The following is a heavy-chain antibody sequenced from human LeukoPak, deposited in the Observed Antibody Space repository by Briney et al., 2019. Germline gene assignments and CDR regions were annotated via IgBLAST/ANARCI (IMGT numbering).Heavy chain of an antibody. CDR3: ARFLRVGDRRVEMATWGNYFDY. D-gene: IGHD5-24*01. CDR1: GGSFSGYY. J-gene: IGHJ4*02. Sequence: SETLSLTCAVYGGSFSGYYWSWIRQPPGKGLEWVGEFNHSGSTNYNPSLKSRVTISVDTSKNQFSLKLSPVTAADTAVYYCARFLRVGDRRVEMATWGNYFDYWGQGTLVTVSS. V-gene: IGHV4-34*01. CDR2: FNHSGST.